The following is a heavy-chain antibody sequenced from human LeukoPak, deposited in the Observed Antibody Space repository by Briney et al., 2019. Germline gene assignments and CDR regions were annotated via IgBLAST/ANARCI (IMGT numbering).Heavy chain of an antibody. Sequence: GGSLRLSCAASGFTFSRHGMHWVRQAPGKGLEWVAFIRYDGSDKYYGGSVKGRFTISRDTSKNTLYLQMNSLRAEDTAVYYCAKAGGYDYFDSSAFDIWGQGTMVTVSS. D-gene: IGHD3-22*01. CDR2: IRYDGSDK. CDR1: GFTFSRHG. V-gene: IGHV3-30*02. J-gene: IGHJ3*02. CDR3: AKAGGYDYFDSSAFDI.